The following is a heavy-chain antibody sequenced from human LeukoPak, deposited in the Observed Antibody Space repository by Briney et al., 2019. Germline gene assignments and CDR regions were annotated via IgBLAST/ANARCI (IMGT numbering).Heavy chain of an antibody. J-gene: IGHJ4*02. D-gene: IGHD3-9*01. CDR2: IIPIFGTA. CDR3: ARERGSLRYFDWSYASYYFDY. CDR1: GGTFSSYA. V-gene: IGHV1-69*05. Sequence: GASVKVSCKASGGTFSSYAISWVRQAPGQGLEWMGRIIPIFGTANYAQKFQGRVTITTDESTSTAYMELSSMRSEDTAVYYCARERGSLRYFDWSYASYYFDYWGQGTLVTVSP.